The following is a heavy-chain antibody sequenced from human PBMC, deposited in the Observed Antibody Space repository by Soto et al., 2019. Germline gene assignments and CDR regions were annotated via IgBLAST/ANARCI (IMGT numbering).Heavy chain of an antibody. CDR3: ARQNYYSGMDV. V-gene: IGHV1-18*01. J-gene: IGHJ6*02. CDR2: ISGYNGNT. Sequence: QVQLVQSGAGVKKPGASVKVSCKASGYTFTSYFITWVRQAPGQGLEWMGWISGYNGNTNYAQMLQGRVTMTTDTSTATAYMEMRSLGSDDTAVYYCARQNYYSGMDVWGQGTTVTVSS. CDR1: GYTFTSYF.